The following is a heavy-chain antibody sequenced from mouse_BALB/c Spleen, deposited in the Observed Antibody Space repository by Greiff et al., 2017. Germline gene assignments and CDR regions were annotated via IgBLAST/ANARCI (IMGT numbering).Heavy chain of an antibody. V-gene: IGHV1S81*02. CDR3: TRNYGSSWYFDY. D-gene: IGHD1-1*01. Sequence: QVHVKQSGAELVKPGASVKLSCKASGYTFTSYYMYWVKQRPGQGLEWIGEINPSNGGTNFNEKFKSKATLTVDKSSSTAYMQLSSLTSEDSAVYYCTRNYGSSWYFDYWGQGTTLTVSS. CDR2: INPSNGGT. J-gene: IGHJ2*01. CDR1: GYTFTSYY.